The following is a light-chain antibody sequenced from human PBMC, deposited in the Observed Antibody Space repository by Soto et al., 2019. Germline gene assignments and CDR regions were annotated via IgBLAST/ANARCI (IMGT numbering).Light chain of an antibody. CDR2: GAS. CDR3: PQSTNLPIP. V-gene: IGKV3-20*01. J-gene: IGKJ5*01. CDR1: KSVSSSY. Sequence: SSPSHDTLSFSPGERATLSCRASKSVSSSYLGWYQQKPGQAPRLLIYGASSRATGIPVRFSGSGSGTEFTLTIISLQSEDFAVYYCPQSTNLPIPFCQGRRLEIK.